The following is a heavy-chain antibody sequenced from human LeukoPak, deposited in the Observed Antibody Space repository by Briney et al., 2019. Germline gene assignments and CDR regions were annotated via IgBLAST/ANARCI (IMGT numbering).Heavy chain of an antibody. CDR1: GGSISSYY. V-gene: IGHV4-59*01. J-gene: IGHJ4*02. CDR3: ARDGPYSSSWEFDY. Sequence: SETLSLTCTVSGGSISSYYWSWIRQPPGKGLEWIGYIYYSGSTNYNPSLKSRVTISVDTSKNQFSLKLSSVTAADTAVYYCARDGPYSSSWEFDYWGQRTLVTVSS. CDR2: IYYSGST. D-gene: IGHD6-13*01.